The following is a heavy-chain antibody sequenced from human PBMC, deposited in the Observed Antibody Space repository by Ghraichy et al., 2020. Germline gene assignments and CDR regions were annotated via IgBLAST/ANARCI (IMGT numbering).Heavy chain of an antibody. Sequence: GGSLRLSCAASGLTFSSYEMNWVRQAPGKGLEWVSYISGGGSTIYYADSVKGRFTISRDNAKNSLYLQMNSLRAEDTAVYYCLSGDYIWGSADYWGQGTLVTVSS. J-gene: IGHJ4*02. CDR3: LSGDYIWGSADY. CDR2: ISGGGSTI. CDR1: GLTFSSYE. V-gene: IGHV3-48*03. D-gene: IGHD3-16*01.